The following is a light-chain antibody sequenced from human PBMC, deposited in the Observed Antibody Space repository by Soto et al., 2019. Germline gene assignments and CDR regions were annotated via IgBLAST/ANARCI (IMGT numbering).Light chain of an antibody. Sequence: EIVLTQSPGTLSLSPGERATLSCRATQSVSSSYLAWYQQKPGQAPRLLIYGTSNRATGIPDRFTGSGSETDLTLTISRLEPEDFAVYYCQQYGSSSPITFGQGTRLEIK. V-gene: IGKV3-20*01. CDR3: QQYGSSSPIT. CDR1: QSVSSSY. J-gene: IGKJ5*01. CDR2: GTS.